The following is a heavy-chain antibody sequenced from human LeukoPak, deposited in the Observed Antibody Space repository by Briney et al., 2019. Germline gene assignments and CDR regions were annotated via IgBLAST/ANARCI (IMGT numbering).Heavy chain of an antibody. CDR2: ISSSGSTI. CDR1: GFTFSSYE. CDR3: AKDLWFGEFSFDY. V-gene: IGHV3-48*03. D-gene: IGHD3-10*01. Sequence: GGSLRLSCAASGFTFSSYEMNWVRQAPGKGLEWVSYISSSGSTIYYADSVKGRFTISRDNSKNTLYLQMNSLRAEDTAVYYCAKDLWFGEFSFDYWGQGTLVTVSS. J-gene: IGHJ4*02.